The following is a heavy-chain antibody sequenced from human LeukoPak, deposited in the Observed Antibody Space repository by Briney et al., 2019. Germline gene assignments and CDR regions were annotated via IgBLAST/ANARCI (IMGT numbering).Heavy chain of an antibody. V-gene: IGHV5-51*01. CDR2: IHPGDSDT. CDR3: ASAYYSSAFDY. Sequence: GESLKIACKGSGYSFSSYWIGWVRQMPGKGLEWMGIIHPGDSDTRYSPSFQGQVTMPVDKSISTAYLQWSSLKASDTAMYYCASAYYSSAFDYWGQGTLLTVSS. J-gene: IGHJ4*01. CDR1: GYSFSSYW. D-gene: IGHD2-21*01.